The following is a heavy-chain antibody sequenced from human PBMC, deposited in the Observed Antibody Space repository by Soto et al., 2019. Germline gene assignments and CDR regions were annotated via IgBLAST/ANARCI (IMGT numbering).Heavy chain of an antibody. J-gene: IGHJ4*02. V-gene: IGHV3-23*01. Sequence: HPGGSLRLSCAASGFTFDTFAMTWVRQAPGKGLEWVPSISATGAVTSDADAVKGRFSTSRDNSNKTLYLHMNDLRGDDTAVYYCAKMGRTGWLRLPIDSWGKGSLVTVAS. D-gene: IGHD6-19*01. CDR2: ISATGAVT. CDR3: AKMGRTGWLRLPIDS. CDR1: GFTFDTFA.